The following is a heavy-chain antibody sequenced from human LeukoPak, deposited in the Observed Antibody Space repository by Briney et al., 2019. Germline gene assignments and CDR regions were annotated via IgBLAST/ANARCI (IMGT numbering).Heavy chain of an antibody. CDR2: ISSSGTI. D-gene: IGHD3-10*02. J-gene: IGHJ6*04. CDR3: AELGITMIGGV. Sequence: RGSLRLSCAASGFTFSTYSMNWVRQAPGKGLEWVSYISSSGTIYYADSVKGRFTISRDNAKNSLYLQMNRLRADDTAVYYCAELGITMIGGVWGKGTTVTISS. V-gene: IGHV3-48*04. CDR1: GFTFSTYS.